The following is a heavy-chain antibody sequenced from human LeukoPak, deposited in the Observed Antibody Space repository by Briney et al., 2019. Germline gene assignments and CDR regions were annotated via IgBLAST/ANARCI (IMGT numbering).Heavy chain of an antibody. CDR1: GYTFTIYD. CDR2: MNPNSGNT. CDR3: ARAGSRRGIDY. J-gene: IGHJ4*02. V-gene: IGHV1-8*01. Sequence: ASVKVSCKASGYTFTIYDINWVRQATGQGLEWMGWMNPNSGNTRYAQKFQGRVTMTRNTSISTAYMELSSLRSEDTAVYYCARAGSRRGIDYWGQGTLVTVSS. D-gene: IGHD1-26*01.